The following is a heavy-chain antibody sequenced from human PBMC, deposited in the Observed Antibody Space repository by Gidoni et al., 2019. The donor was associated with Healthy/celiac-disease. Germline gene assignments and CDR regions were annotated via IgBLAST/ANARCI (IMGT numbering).Heavy chain of an antibody. CDR1: GGTFSSYA. CDR3: ARDHGRQKAARLGVYYYYGMDV. D-gene: IGHD6-6*01. Sequence: QVQLVQSGAEVKKPGSSVKVSCKASGGTFSSYAISWVRQAPGQGLEWMGGIIPIFGTANYAQKFQGRVTITADESTSTAYMELSSLRSEDTAVYYCARDHGRQKAARLGVYYYYGMDVWGQGTTVTVSS. J-gene: IGHJ6*02. CDR2: IIPIFGTA. V-gene: IGHV1-69*01.